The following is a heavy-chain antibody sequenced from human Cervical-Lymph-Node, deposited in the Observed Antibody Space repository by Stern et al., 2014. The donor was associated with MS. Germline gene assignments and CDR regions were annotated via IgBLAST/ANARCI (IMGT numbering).Heavy chain of an antibody. J-gene: IGHJ4*02. V-gene: IGHV1-2*06. CDR2: LNLDSGDT. Sequence: VHLVESGAEMREPGASVKVSCKASGFTFTAYYLHWVRQAPGQGLEWMGRLNLDSGDTKFTQKSEGRLSLTWDTSINTAYMELSRLRSDDTAVYYCARGALYPPQPDYWGQGTLVTVSS. CDR1: GFTFTAYY. D-gene: IGHD2-15*01. CDR3: ARGALYPPQPDY.